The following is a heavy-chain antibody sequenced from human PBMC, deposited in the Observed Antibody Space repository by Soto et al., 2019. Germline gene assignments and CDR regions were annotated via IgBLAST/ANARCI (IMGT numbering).Heavy chain of an antibody. Sequence: QVQLVQSGAEVKKPGSSVKVSCKASGGTFSSYTISWVRQAPGQGLEWMGRIIPILGIANYAQKFQGRVTITADKSTSTAYRELSSLRAEDTAVYYCARDGAVPAAFWYFDLWGRGNLVTVSS. V-gene: IGHV1-69*08. CDR1: GGTFSSYT. J-gene: IGHJ2*01. CDR2: IIPILGIA. CDR3: ARDGAVPAAFWYFDL. D-gene: IGHD3-3*01.